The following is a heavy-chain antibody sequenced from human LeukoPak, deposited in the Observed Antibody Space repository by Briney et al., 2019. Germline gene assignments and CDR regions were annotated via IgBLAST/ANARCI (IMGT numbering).Heavy chain of an antibody. D-gene: IGHD3-22*01. CDR3: ARAQPARLFLPD. CDR2: IIPILGIA. J-gene: IGHJ4*02. CDR1: GGTFISYA. V-gene: IGHV1-69*04. Sequence: GASVKVSCKASGGTFISYAISWVRQAPGQGREWMGRIIPILGIANYAQKFQGRVTITADKSTSTAYMELSSLRSEDTAVYYCARAQPARLFLPDRGQGTLVTVSA.